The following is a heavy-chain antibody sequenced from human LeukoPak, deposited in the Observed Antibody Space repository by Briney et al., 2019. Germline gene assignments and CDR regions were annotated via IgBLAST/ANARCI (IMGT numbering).Heavy chain of an antibody. D-gene: IGHD3-16*02. CDR1: GGTFSSYA. CDR3: ARDHADDYVWGSYRYPDDAFDI. J-gene: IGHJ3*02. Sequence: SVRLSCKASGGTFSSYAISWVRQASGQGLEWMGGIIPIFGTSNYAQKFQGKVSITADESTSTAYMELSSLRSADTAVYYCARDHADDYVWGSYRYPDDAFDIWGQGTMVTVSS. CDR2: IIPIFGTS. V-gene: IGHV1-69*01.